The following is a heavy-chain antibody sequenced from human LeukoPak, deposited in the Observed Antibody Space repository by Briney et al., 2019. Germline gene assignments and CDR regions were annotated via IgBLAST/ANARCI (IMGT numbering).Heavy chain of an antibody. J-gene: IGHJ3*02. V-gene: IGHV3-43*02. Sequence: GGSLRLSCAASGLTFDHYVMHWVRQAPGKGLEWVSLISGDGGSTYYADSVKGRLTISRDNSKNSLYLQMNSLTTEDTALYFCAKGTAMYAFDIWGQGTMVTVSS. CDR1: GLTFDHYV. CDR2: ISGDGGST. CDR3: AKGTAMYAFDI. D-gene: IGHD1-1*01.